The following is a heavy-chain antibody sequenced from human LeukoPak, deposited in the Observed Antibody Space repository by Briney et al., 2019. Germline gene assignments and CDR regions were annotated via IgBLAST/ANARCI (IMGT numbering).Heavy chain of an antibody. CDR3: ARPTGADSSSWSYFDY. V-gene: IGHV3-33*01. Sequence: GGSLRLSCAASGFTFSSYGMHWVRQAPGKGLEWVAVIWYDGSNKYYADSVKGRFTISRDNSKNTLYLQMGSLRAEDMAVYYCARPTGADSSSWSYFDYWGQGTLVTVSS. J-gene: IGHJ4*02. CDR1: GFTFSSYG. CDR2: IWYDGSNK. D-gene: IGHD6-13*01.